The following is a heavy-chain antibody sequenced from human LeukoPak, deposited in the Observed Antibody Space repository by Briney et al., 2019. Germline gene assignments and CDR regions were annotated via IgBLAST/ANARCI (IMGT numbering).Heavy chain of an antibody. Sequence: GASVKVSCKVSGYTLTELSMHWVRQAPGKGLEWMGGFDPEDGETIYAQKFQGRVTMTEDTSTDTAYMELSSLRPEDTAVYYCATKPMAGSSPPRFDYWGQGTLVTVSS. CDR1: GYTLTELS. D-gene: IGHD6-6*01. J-gene: IGHJ4*02. CDR2: FDPEDGET. CDR3: ATKPMAGSSPPRFDY. V-gene: IGHV1-24*01.